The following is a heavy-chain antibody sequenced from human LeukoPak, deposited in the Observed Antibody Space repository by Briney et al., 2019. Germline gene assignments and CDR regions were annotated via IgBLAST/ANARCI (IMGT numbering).Heavy chain of an antibody. Sequence: ASVKVSCKASGYTFTSYGISWVRQAPGQGLEWMGWISGNNGNTHYAQRFQGRVTLTTDTSTSTAYMEVSSLRSDDTAVYYCQRITIFGVIIDFDYWGQGTLVTVSS. CDR1: GYTFTSYG. J-gene: IGHJ4*02. D-gene: IGHD3-3*01. CDR3: QRITIFGVIIDFDY. V-gene: IGHV1-18*01. CDR2: ISGNNGNT.